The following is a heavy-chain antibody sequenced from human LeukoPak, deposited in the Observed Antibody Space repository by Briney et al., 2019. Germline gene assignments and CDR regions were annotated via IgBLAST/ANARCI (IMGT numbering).Heavy chain of an antibody. CDR1: GYIFTGYY. J-gene: IGHJ4*02. Sequence: ASVKVSRKASGYIFTGYYIHWVRQPPGQGLEWMGWIKPNTSDTKYAQNFRGRVPMTRDRSTSAAYMELRRLTSDDKAVYHCAKEGHGHNYFDYWGQGTLVTVSS. D-gene: IGHD5-24*01. CDR2: IKPNTSDT. V-gene: IGHV1-2*02. CDR3: AKEGHGHNYFDY.